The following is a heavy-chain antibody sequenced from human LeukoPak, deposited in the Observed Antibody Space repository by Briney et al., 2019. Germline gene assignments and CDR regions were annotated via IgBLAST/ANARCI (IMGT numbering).Heavy chain of an antibody. Sequence: GGSLRLSCAASGFTFEDYAMHWVRQAPGKGLEWVSGIRWNSGTIAYADSVKGRFTISRDNAKNSLYLQMNSLRAEDTAVYYCAELGITMIGGVWGKGTTVTISS. J-gene: IGHJ6*04. CDR2: IRWNSGTI. CDR1: GFTFEDYA. CDR3: AELGITMIGGV. V-gene: IGHV3-9*01. D-gene: IGHD3-10*02.